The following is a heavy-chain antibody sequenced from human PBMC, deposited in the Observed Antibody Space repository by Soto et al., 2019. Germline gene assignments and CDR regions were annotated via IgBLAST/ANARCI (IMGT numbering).Heavy chain of an antibody. CDR2: ISYSGAT. J-gene: IGHJ4*02. Sequence: SETLSLTCTVSGASISGYHWSWIRQHPGKGLECLGYISYSGATNYNPSLKSRVTMSIDTSKNQFSQQLNSVTAADTAVYYCARGFAIDWYTYYFDYWGQGPLVTVSS. CDR1: GASISGYH. CDR3: ARGFAIDWYTYYFDY. V-gene: IGHV4-59*08. D-gene: IGHD3-9*01.